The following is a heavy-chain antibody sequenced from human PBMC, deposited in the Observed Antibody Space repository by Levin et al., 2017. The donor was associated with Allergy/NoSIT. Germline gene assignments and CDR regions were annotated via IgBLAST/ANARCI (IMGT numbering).Heavy chain of an antibody. CDR1: GFTFSNQW. V-gene: IGHV3-74*01. CDR2: IGSDGITT. CDR3: ARSDYFDY. Sequence: GESLKISCAASGFTFSNQWMHWVRQGPGKGLMWVSRIGSDGITTSYADSVKGRFTISRDNAKNTLYLQMNSLRAEDTAVYYCARSDYFDYWGQGTLVTVSS. J-gene: IGHJ4*02.